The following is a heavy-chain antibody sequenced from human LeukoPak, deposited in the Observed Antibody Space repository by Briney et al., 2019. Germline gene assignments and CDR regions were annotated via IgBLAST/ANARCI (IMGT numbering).Heavy chain of an antibody. Sequence: GGSLRLSCAASGFTFSSYSMNWVRQAPRKGLEWVSSISSSSSYIYYADSVKGRFTISKDNAKNSLYLQMNSLRAEDTAVYYCARATIFGWFDPWGQGTLVTVSS. V-gene: IGHV3-21*01. CDR1: GFTFSSYS. D-gene: IGHD3-9*01. CDR3: ARATIFGWFDP. J-gene: IGHJ5*02. CDR2: ISSSSSYI.